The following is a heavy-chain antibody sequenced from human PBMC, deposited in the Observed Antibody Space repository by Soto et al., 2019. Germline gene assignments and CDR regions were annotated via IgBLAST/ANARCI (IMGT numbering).Heavy chain of an antibody. CDR2: FTPIFGTA. CDR3: ARDGSSTTVTVRRNFDY. V-gene: IGHV1-69*06. J-gene: IGHJ4*02. Sequence: QVQLVQSGAEVKKPGSSVKVSCKASGGTFSSYAISWVRQAPGQGLEWMGGFTPIFGTANYAQKFQGRVTITADKSPSVAYMELSSLRSEDTAVYYCARDGSSTTVTVRRNFDYWGQGTLVTVSS. D-gene: IGHD4-17*01. CDR1: GGTFSSYA.